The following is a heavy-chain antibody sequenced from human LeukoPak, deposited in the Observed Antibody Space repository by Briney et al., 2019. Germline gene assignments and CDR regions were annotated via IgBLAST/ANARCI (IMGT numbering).Heavy chain of an antibody. Sequence: ASVNVSCKASGGTFSNYAISWVRQAPGQSLEWMGGIIPIFGTANYAQKFQGRVTITADESTSTAYMELSSLRSEDTAVYYCARPAASPLYYSLDHWGQGSLVSVSS. D-gene: IGHD3-16*01. J-gene: IGHJ4*02. CDR2: IIPIFGTA. V-gene: IGHV1-69*13. CDR3: ARPAASPLYYSLDH. CDR1: GGTFSNYA.